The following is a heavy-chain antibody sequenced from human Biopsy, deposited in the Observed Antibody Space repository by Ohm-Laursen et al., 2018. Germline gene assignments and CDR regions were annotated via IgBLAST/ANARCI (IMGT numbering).Heavy chain of an antibody. V-gene: IGHV3-9*01. CDR3: AKGAGSSRSQGFDY. Sequence: SLRLSCTASGFKFDEFAMHWVRQTPGKGLEWASAINWNSDRVDYADSVKGRFTISRDSAKNSLYLQMNSLRTEDTALYYCAKGAGSSRSQGFDYWGQGILVTVSS. CDR1: GFKFDEFA. CDR2: INWNSDRV. J-gene: IGHJ4*02. D-gene: IGHD6-13*01.